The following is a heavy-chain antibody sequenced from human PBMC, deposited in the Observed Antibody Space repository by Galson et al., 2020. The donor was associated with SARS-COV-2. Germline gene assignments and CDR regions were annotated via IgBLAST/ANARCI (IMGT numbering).Heavy chain of an antibody. CDR3: ARQGVTMIFLLTVPGWCFDL. V-gene: IGHV4-38-2*01. Sequence: SETLSPTCAVPGIPISTTNYWRCPRQAPGKGLEWFGSDYPSGSTYHNTSLKRRVPNPLDTSKNHFSLRMTPVTAADAALYYCARQGVTMIFLLTVPGWCFDLWGRGTLVTVSS. CDR2: DYPSGST. D-gene: IGHD2-15*01. J-gene: IGHJ2*01. CDR1: GIPISTTNY.